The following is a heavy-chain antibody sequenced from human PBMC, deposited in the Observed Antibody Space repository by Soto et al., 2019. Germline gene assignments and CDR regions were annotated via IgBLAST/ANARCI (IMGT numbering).Heavy chain of an antibody. Sequence: GASVKVSCKASGYTFTSYGISWVRQAPGQGLEWMGWISAYNGNTNYAQKLQGRVTMTTDTSTSTAYMELRSLRSDDTAVYYCARDGDFGVVTPVVGSNWFDPWGQGTXVTVSS. V-gene: IGHV1-18*01. D-gene: IGHD3-3*01. CDR3: ARDGDFGVVTPVVGSNWFDP. CDR1: GYTFTSYG. CDR2: ISAYNGNT. J-gene: IGHJ5*02.